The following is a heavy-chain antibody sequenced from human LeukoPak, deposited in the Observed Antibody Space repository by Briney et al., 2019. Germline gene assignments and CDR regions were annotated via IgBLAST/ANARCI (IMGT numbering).Heavy chain of an antibody. CDR1: GYTFTSYH. J-gene: IGHJ5*02. CDR3: AREAITIFGLVRTQTTKGPHRFDP. Sequence: ASVKVSCKASGYTFTSYHMHWVRQAPGQGLEWMGIINPSGGSTNYAQRFGGRGSMTRDMSTGTVYMELSRLTSEDTAVYYCAREAITIFGLVRTQTTKGPHRFDPWGQGTLVTVSS. V-gene: IGHV1-46*01. CDR2: INPSGGST. D-gene: IGHD3-3*01.